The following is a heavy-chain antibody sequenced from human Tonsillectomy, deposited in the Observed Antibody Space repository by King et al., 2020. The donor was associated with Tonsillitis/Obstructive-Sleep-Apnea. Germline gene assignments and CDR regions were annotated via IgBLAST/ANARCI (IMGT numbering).Heavy chain of an antibody. V-gene: IGHV4-59*11. J-gene: IGHJ5*02. Sequence: VQLQESGPGLVKPSETLSLTCNVSGGSMTNHYWHWIRQPPGKGLEWIGYFSHSGGTNCHPSLKSRATISIDTSKKQFSLKLTSVTAAGTAVYYCARGGSYWFGVWFDPWGQGILVTVSS. CDR1: GGSMTNHY. D-gene: IGHD3-10*01. CDR2: FSHSGGT. CDR3: ARGGSYWFGVWFDP.